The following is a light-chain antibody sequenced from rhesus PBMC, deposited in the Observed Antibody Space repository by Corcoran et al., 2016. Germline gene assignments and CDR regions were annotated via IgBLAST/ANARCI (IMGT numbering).Light chain of an antibody. J-gene: IGKJ1*01. CDR3: QQYTNWRT. Sequence: ETVVTQSPATLSLSPGERATLSFRASQSVGSNLAWYQQKPGQAPNPPHYEAPSRATGIPDRFSGSGSGTEVTLTISSLEPEDVGVYCCQQYTNWRTFGQGTKVEIK. CDR2: EAP. CDR1: QSVGSN. V-gene: IGKV3-42*02.